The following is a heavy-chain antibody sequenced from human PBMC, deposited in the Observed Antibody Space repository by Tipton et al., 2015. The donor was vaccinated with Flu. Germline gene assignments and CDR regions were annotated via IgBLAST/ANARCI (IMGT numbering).Heavy chain of an antibody. V-gene: IGHV4-39*01. Sequence: TLSLTCTVSGGSISSSSYYWGWIRQPPGKGLEWIGSIYYSGSTYYNPSLKSRVTISVDTSKNQFSLKLSSVTAADTAVYYCAKVSLYSSGWSGLWYFDLWGRGTLVTVSS. CDR2: IYYSGST. CDR3: AKVSLYSSGWSGLWYFDL. D-gene: IGHD6-19*01. J-gene: IGHJ2*01. CDR1: GGSISSSSYY.